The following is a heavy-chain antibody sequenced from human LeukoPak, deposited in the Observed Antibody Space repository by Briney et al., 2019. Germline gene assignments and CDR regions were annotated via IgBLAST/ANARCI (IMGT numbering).Heavy chain of an antibody. CDR3: ACSGWYWDYYYYYMDV. CDR2: IKHDGSEK. V-gene: IGHV3-7*01. Sequence: GGSLRLSCAASGFTFSSYWMSWVRQAPGKGLEWVANIKHDGSEKYYVDSVKGRFTISRDNAKNSLYLQMDSLRAEDTAVYYCACSGWYWDYYYYYMDVWGKGTTVTVSS. D-gene: IGHD6-19*01. J-gene: IGHJ6*03. CDR1: GFTFSSYW.